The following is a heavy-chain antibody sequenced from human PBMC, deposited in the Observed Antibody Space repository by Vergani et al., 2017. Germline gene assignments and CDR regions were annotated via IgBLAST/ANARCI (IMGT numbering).Heavy chain of an antibody. J-gene: IGHJ5*02. CDR1: GGPISSYY. CDR2: IYYSGST. CDR3: ARVLPASSSRIDP. V-gene: IGHV4-59*01. Sequence: QVQLQESGPGLVKPSETLSLTCTVSGGPISSYYWSWIRQPPGKGLEWIGYIYYSGSTNYNPSRKSRVTISVDTSKNKFSLKVNSVTAADTAVYDCARVLPASSSRIDPWGQGTLVTVSS. D-gene: IGHD6-13*01.